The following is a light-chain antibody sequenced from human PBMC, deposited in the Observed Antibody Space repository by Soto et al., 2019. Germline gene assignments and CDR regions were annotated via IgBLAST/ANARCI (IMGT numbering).Light chain of an antibody. Sequence: DIQMTQSPSTLSASVGDRVTITCRASQSSSSWLAWYQQKPGKAPKLLIYDASSLESGVPSRFSGSGSGTEFTLTISSLQPDDFAIYYCQQYNSYPWTFGHGTKVEIK. CDR3: QQYNSYPWT. CDR2: DAS. V-gene: IGKV1-5*01. CDR1: QSSSSW. J-gene: IGKJ1*01.